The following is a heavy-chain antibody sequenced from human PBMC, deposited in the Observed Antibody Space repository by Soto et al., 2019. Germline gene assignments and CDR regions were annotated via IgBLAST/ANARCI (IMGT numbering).Heavy chain of an antibody. CDR1: GFTFSSYW. CDR2: IKQDGSEK. CDR3: ARDETAQVGWFGEPHYYYYMDV. D-gene: IGHD3-10*01. J-gene: IGHJ6*03. Sequence: GGSLRLSCAASGFTFSSYWMSWVRQAPGKGLEWVANIKQDGSEKYYVDSVKGRFTISRDNAKNSLYLQMNSLRAEDTAVYYCARDETAQVGWFGEPHYYYYMDVWGKGTTVTVSS. V-gene: IGHV3-7*01.